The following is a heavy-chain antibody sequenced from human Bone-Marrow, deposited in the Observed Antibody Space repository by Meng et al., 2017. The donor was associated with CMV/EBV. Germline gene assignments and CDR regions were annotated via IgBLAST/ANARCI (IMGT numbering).Heavy chain of an antibody. Sequence: GESLKISCSASGFTFTNYAMSWVRQAPGKGLEWVSFISSSSNYIYYADSVKGRFTISRDNAKNSLYLQMNSLRAGDTAVYYCARCREWLRPHPDAMDVWGQGTTVTVSS. D-gene: IGHD5-12*01. CDR3: ARCREWLRPHPDAMDV. V-gene: IGHV3-21*01. J-gene: IGHJ6*02. CDR1: GFTFTNYA. CDR2: ISSSSNYI.